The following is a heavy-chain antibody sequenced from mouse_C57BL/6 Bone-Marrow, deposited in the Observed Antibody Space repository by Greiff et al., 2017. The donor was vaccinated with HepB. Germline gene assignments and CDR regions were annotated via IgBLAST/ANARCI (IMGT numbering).Heavy chain of an antibody. CDR3: ARDRGGAMDY. CDR2: INYDGSST. V-gene: IGHV5-16*01. D-gene: IGHD3-3*01. Sequence: DVKLVESEGGLVQPGSSMKLSCTASGFTFSDYYMAWVRQVPEKGLEWVANINYDGSSTYYLDSLKSRFIISRDNAKNILYLQMSSLKSEDTATYYCARDRGGAMDYWGQGTSVTVSS. J-gene: IGHJ4*01. CDR1: GFTFSDYY.